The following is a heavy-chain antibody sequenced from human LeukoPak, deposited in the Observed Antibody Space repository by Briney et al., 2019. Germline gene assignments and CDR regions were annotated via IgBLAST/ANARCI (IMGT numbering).Heavy chain of an antibody. J-gene: IGHJ4*02. CDR2: IYYSGTT. V-gene: IGHV4-59*08. CDR1: GGSISGYY. CDR3: ASENYGSGSLNY. Sequence: SQTLSLTCTFSGGSISGYYWTWIRQPPGKGLEWIGYIYYSGTTNYNPALESRVTISIDTSRNRFSLRLSSVTAADTAVYHCASENYGSGSLNYWGQGTLVTVS. D-gene: IGHD3-10*01.